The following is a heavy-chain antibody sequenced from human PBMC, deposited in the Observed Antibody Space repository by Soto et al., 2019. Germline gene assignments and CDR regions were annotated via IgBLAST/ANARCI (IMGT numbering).Heavy chain of an antibody. Sequence: QVQLVQSGAEVRKPGSSVTVSCKASGGTFSTYGITWVRQAPGQGLEWMGNIIPLIGTANYAQRFRGRVTITGEESTTTASRELTGLSSEATAVYSGAGVAMPPAPAFFYTGLDVGGQGTPATVPS. V-gene: IGHV1-69*18. CDR3: AGVAMPPAPAFFYTGLDV. CDR1: GGTFSTYG. D-gene: IGHD2-2*01. J-gene: IGHJ6*02. CDR2: IIPLIGTA.